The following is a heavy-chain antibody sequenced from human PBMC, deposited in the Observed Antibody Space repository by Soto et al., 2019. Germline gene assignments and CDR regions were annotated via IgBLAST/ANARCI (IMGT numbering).Heavy chain of an antibody. CDR2: VSTNGTT. D-gene: IGHD3-9*01. CDR3: ESAEYEILTGSYGMDV. J-gene: IGHJ6*02. Sequence: SETLSLTCTVSDDFISSYYWNWIRQPAGKGLEWIGRVSTNGTTNYNPSLESRVTISIDTSTNQFSLKLTSVTAADTAVYFCESAEYEILTGSYGMDVWGQGTTVTVSS. CDR1: DDFISSYY. V-gene: IGHV4-4*07.